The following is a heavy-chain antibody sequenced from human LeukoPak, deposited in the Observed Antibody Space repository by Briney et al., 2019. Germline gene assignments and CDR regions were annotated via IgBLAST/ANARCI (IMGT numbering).Heavy chain of an antibody. CDR2: ISSSSSYI. Sequence: GGSLRLSCAASGFNLSSYSMNWVRQAPGKGLEWVSSISSSSSYIYYADSVKGRFTISRDNAKNSLYLQMNSLRAEDTAVYYCARVNEGAVAGHDAFDIWGQGTMVTVSS. CDR3: ARVNEGAVAGHDAFDI. D-gene: IGHD6-19*01. V-gene: IGHV3-21*01. J-gene: IGHJ3*02. CDR1: GFNLSSYS.